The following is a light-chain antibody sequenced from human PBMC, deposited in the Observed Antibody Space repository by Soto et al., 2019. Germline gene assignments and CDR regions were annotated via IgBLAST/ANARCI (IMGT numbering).Light chain of an antibody. CDR2: QDN. CDR1: KLGDKY. V-gene: IGLV3-1*01. CDR3: QAWDGSTAHVV. Sequence: SYELTQPPSVSVSPGQTASITCFGDKLGDKYVCWYQQRPGQSPVLVIYQDNKRPSGISERFSGSNSGNTATLTISGTQAMDEADYYCQAWDGSTAHVVFGGGTQLTVL. J-gene: IGLJ2*01.